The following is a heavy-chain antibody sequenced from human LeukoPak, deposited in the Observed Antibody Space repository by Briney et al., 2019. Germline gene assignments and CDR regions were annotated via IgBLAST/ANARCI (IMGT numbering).Heavy chain of an antibody. CDR3: ARGPRNSSSYQYFQH. CDR1: GFTFSTYS. Sequence: GGSLRLSCAASGFTFSTYSMNWVRQAPGKGLGWVSSISSSSSYIYYADSVKGRFTISRDNAKNSLYLQMNSLRAEDTAVYYCARGPRNSSSYQYFQHWGQGTLVTVSS. D-gene: IGHD6-13*01. J-gene: IGHJ1*01. V-gene: IGHV3-21*01. CDR2: ISSSSSYI.